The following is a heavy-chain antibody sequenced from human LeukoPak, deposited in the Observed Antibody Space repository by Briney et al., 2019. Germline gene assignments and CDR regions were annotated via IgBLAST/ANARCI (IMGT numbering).Heavy chain of an antibody. J-gene: IGHJ6*02. CDR1: GYTFTGYY. CDR3: ARDRVVVVPAATAYYYYGMDV. Sequence: GASVKVSCKASGYTFTGYYMHWVRQAPGQGLEWMGWINPNSGGTNYAQKFQGRVTMTRDTSTSTAYMELSRLRSDDTAVYYCARDRVVVVPAATAYYYYGMDVWGQGTTVTVSS. CDR2: INPNSGGT. V-gene: IGHV1-2*02. D-gene: IGHD2-2*01.